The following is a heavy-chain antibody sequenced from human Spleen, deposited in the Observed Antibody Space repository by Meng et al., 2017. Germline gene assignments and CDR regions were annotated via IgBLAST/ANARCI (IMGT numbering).Heavy chain of an antibody. J-gene: IGHJ1*01. D-gene: IGHD1-1*01. CDR1: GFSLTTSGVG. CDR3: VHSSDNDGAEYFQH. V-gene: IGHV2-5*02. Sequence: QVTLEESGPALVKPTQTLTLTCTFSGFSLTTSGVGVGWIRQPPGKALEWLALIYWDDDKRYSPSLKSRLTITKDTSKNQVVLTMANMDPVDTATYYCVHSSDNDGAEYFQHWGQGTLVTVSS. CDR2: IYWDDDK.